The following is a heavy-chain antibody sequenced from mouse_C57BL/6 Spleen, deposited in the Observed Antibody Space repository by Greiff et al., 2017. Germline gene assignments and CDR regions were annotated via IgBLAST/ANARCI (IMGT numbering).Heavy chain of an antibody. J-gene: IGHJ2*01. D-gene: IGHD1-1*01. Sequence: VQLQQPGAELVKPGASVKLSCKASGYTFTSYWMPWVQQRPGQGLEWIGMIHPNSGSTNYNEKFKSKATLTVDKSSSTAYMQLSSLTSEDSAVYYCARGTTVVAYYFDYWGQGTTLTVSS. CDR2: IHPNSGST. V-gene: IGHV1-64*01. CDR3: ARGTTVVAYYFDY. CDR1: GYTFTSYW.